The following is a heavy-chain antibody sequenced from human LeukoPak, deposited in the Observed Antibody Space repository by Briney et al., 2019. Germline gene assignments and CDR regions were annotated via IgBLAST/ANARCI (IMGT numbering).Heavy chain of an antibody. D-gene: IGHD2/OR15-2a*01. CDR1: GGFISGYY. J-gene: IGHJ4*01. CDR2: IYSTGST. V-gene: IGHV4-59*13. CDR3: ARAGISPPHYFFDY. Sequence: SETLSLTCSVSGGFISGYYWTWIRQPPGKRLEWLGYIYSTGSTNYNPSLKSRIAISVDTSKNQFYLNLTSVSAADTAVYYCARAGISPPHYFFDYWGQGTLVTASS.